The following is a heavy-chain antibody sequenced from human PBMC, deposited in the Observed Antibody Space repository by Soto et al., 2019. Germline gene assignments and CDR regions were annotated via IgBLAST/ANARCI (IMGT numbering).Heavy chain of an antibody. D-gene: IGHD2-15*01. CDR2: IYHSGST. CDR1: GGSISSSNW. V-gene: IGHV4-4*02. J-gene: IGHJ4*02. Sequence: TLFLTCAVSGGSISSSNWWSWVRQPPGKGLEWIGEIYHSGSTNYNPSLKSRVTISVDKSKNQFSLKLSSVTAADTAVYYCARYCSGGSCAFDYWGQGTLVTVSS. CDR3: ARYCSGGSCAFDY.